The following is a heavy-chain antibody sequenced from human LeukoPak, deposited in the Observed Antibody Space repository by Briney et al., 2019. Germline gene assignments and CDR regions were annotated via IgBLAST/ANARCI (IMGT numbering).Heavy chain of an antibody. D-gene: IGHD3-10*01. Sequence: ASVKVSCKASGYTFTSYGISWVRQAPGQGLEWMGWISAYNGNTNYAQKLQGRVTMTTDTSTSTAYMELRSLRSDDTAVYYCARNFKSGIGGGDPVYYYYGMDVWGQGTTVTVSS. J-gene: IGHJ6*02. V-gene: IGHV1-18*01. CDR1: GYTFTSYG. CDR3: ARNFKSGIGGGDPVYYYYGMDV. CDR2: ISAYNGNT.